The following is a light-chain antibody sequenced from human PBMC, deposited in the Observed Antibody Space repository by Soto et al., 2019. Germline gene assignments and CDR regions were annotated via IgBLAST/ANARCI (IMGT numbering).Light chain of an antibody. CDR2: DAS. CDR3: QQRSNWVT. Sequence: EIVLTQSPATLSVSPGERATLSCRASQSVSSYLAWYQQKPGQAPRLLIYDASNRATGIPARFSGSGSGTDFTLTISSLAAEDFAVYYCQQRSNWVTFGGGTKVDI. CDR1: QSVSSY. V-gene: IGKV3-11*01. J-gene: IGKJ4*01.